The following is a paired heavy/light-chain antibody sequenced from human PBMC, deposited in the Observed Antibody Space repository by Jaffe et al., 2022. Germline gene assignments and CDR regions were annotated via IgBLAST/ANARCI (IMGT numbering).Heavy chain of an antibody. Sequence: EVQLVESGGGLVQPGGSLRLSCIASGFTFSIFEMSWVRQAPGKGLEWVSSVNGGGGRTFDADSVKGRFTISRDNSKNTLYLQMSSLTAEDTAVYYCARVLVVPGEHREFDCWGQGTLVTVSS. CDR2: VNGGGGRT. D-gene: IGHD2-2*01. CDR3: ARVLVVPGEHREFDC. J-gene: IGHJ5*01. CDR1: GFTFSIFE. V-gene: IGHV3-23*04.
Light chain of an antibody. CDR1: LGVSNGH. CDR2: GTS. J-gene: IGKJ2*01. V-gene: IGKV3-20*01. CDR3: QQYGNSPLYT. Sequence: ELVLTQSPGTLSLSPGERATLSCRASLGVSNGHTVWYQQRAGQAPRLLIYGTSTRATGIPDRFSGSGSGTDFTLTISRLEPEDCAVYYCQQYGNSPLYTFGQGTKVEIK.